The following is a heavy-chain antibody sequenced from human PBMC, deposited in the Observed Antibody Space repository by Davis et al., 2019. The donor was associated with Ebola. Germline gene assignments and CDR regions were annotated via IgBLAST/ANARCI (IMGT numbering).Heavy chain of an antibody. D-gene: IGHD5-12*01. Sequence: GESLKISCAASGFTFSSYGMHWVRQAHGKGLEWVAVIWYDGSNKYYADSVKGRFTISRDNSKNTLYLQMNSLRAEDTAVYYCARDSGYDLANAFDIWGQGTMVTVSS. CDR1: GFTFSSYG. CDR2: IWYDGSNK. CDR3: ARDSGYDLANAFDI. V-gene: IGHV3-33*01. J-gene: IGHJ3*02.